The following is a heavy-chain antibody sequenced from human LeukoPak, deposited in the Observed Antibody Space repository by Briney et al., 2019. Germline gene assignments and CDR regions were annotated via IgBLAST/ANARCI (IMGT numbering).Heavy chain of an antibody. Sequence: PSETLSLTCTVSGGSISSYYWSWIRQPPGKGLEWIGYIYYSGSTNYNPSLKSRVTMSVDTSKNQFSLKLSSVTAADTAVYYCARDDPTLGFDYWGQGTLVTVSS. CDR3: ARDDPTLGFDY. CDR1: GGSISSYY. J-gene: IGHJ4*02. CDR2: IYYSGST. D-gene: IGHD3-16*01. V-gene: IGHV4-59*12.